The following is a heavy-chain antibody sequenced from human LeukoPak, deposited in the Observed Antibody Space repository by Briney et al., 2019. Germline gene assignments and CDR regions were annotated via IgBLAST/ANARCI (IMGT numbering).Heavy chain of an antibody. CDR1: GGSFSGYY. J-gene: IGHJ5*02. D-gene: IGHD3-10*01. V-gene: IGHV4-59*10. CDR3: ARASQPYYYRSWDWFDP. Sequence: SETLSLTCAVYGGSFSGYYWSWIRQPAGKGLEWIGHIYASGSTNYNPSLKSRVTISVDTSKNQFSLKLTSVTAADTAVYFCARASQPYYYRSWDWFDPWGQGTLVTVSS. CDR2: IYASGST.